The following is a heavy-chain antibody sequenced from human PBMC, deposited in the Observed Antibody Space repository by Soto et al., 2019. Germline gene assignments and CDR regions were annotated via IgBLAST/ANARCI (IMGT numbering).Heavy chain of an antibody. CDR1: GFTFSSYA. D-gene: IGHD3-22*01. Sequence: PXGSLRLSCAASGFTFSSYAMSWVRQAPGKGLEWVSAISGSGGSTYYADSVKGRFTISRDNSKNTLYLQMNSLRAEDTAVYYCAKARYYYDSSGYYSTKYYFDYWGQGTLVTVSS. CDR3: AKARYYYDSSGYYSTKYYFDY. CDR2: ISGSGGST. J-gene: IGHJ4*02. V-gene: IGHV3-23*01.